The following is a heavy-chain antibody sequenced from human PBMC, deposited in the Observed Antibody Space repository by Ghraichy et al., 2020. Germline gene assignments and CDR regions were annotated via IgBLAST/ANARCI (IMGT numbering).Heavy chain of an antibody. CDR3: ARTLTGSFPNAFEL. CDR1: GYSISNGSY. D-gene: IGHD1-26*01. J-gene: IGHJ3*01. CDR2: IAHGGNT. V-gene: IGHV4-38-2*01. Sequence: SETLSLTCAVSGYSISNGSYWGWIRQPPGKGLEWIGAIAHGGNTYFNPSLKSRFTMSVDTSKNQISLKLDYVTAADAAVYYCARTLTGSFPNAFELWGQGTMVTVSS.